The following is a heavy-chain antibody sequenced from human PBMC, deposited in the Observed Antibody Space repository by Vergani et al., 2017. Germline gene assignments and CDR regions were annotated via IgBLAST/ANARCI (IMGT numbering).Heavy chain of an antibody. J-gene: IGHJ4*02. D-gene: IGHD6-6*01. V-gene: IGHV4-4*07. CDR3: AREYSSSVGFLAY. CDR1: GGSISPYY. CDR2: IYTSEST. Sequence: QVQLQESGPGLVKPSATLSLTCIVSGGSISPYYWCWIRQPAGKGLEWIWRIYTSESTNYNPSLKSRVTMSVDTSKNQFSLKLSSVTAADTAVYYCAREYSSSVGFLAYWGQGTLVTVSS.